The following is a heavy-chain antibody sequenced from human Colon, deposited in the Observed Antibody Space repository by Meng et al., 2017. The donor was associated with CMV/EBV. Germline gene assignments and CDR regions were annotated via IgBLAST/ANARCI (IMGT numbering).Heavy chain of an antibody. CDR3: ARESPRYDFWSGYYTTGGGMDV. J-gene: IGHJ6*02. V-gene: IGHV3-66*02. Sequence: GGSLRLSCAASGFTVSSNYMSWVRQAPGKGLEWVSVIYSGGSTYYADSVKGRFTISRDNSKNTLYLQMNSLRAEDTAVYYCARESPRYDFWSGYYTTGGGMDVWGQGTTVTVSS. D-gene: IGHD3-3*01. CDR2: IYSGGST. CDR1: GFTVSSNY.